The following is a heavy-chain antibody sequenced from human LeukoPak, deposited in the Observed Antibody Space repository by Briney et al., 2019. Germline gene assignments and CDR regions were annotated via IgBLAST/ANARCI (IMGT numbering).Heavy chain of an antibody. Sequence: SGRTLTLSCAASGFSFSSYAIAWDRQGQGPGLDRDSTSSASCGSTYYADSVRARFTSSRDNSNTTMYLHTHSLRAEATDVSDCAKSKEDWEDDGFDLWGQGTMVTVSS. CDR2: SSASCGST. V-gene: IGHV3-23*01. D-gene: IGHD3-9*01. CDR3: AKSKEDWEDDGFDL. J-gene: IGHJ3*01. CDR1: GFSFSSYA.